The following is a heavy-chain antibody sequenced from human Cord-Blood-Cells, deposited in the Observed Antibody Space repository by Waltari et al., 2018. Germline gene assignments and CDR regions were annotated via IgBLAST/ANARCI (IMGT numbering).Heavy chain of an antibody. V-gene: IGHV1-69*01. CDR2: IIPIFGTA. CDR3: ARAGLEWLFDY. J-gene: IGHJ4*02. Sequence: QVQLVQSGAEVKKPGSSVTVSCKASGGPFSSYAISWVRQSPGQELEWMGGIIPIFGTANYAQKFQGRVTITADESTSTAYMELSSLRSEDTAVYYCARAGLEWLFDYWGQGTLVTVSS. D-gene: IGHD3-3*01. CDR1: GGPFSSYA.